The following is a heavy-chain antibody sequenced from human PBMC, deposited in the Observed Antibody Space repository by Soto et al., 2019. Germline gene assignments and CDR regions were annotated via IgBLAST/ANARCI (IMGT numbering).Heavy chain of an antibody. J-gene: IGHJ5*02. V-gene: IGHV3-9*01. CDR1: GFTFDDYA. CDR2: ISWNSGSI. D-gene: IGHD3-10*01. Sequence: EVQLVESGGGLVQPGRSLRLSCAASGFTFDDYAMHWVRQAPGKGLEWVSGISWNSGSIGYADSVKGRFTISRDNAKNSLYLQMNSLRAEDTALSYCAKEIRPRGVILYNWFDPWGQGTLVTVSS. CDR3: AKEIRPRGVILYNWFDP.